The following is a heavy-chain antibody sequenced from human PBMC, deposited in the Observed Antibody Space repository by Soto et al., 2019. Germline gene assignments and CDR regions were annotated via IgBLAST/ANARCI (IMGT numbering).Heavy chain of an antibody. CDR1: GFTFSSYS. J-gene: IGHJ4*02. V-gene: IGHV3-21*01. CDR2: ISSSSSYI. CDR3: ARDGSLGYCSGGSCYSSC. D-gene: IGHD2-15*01. Sequence: EVQLVESGGGLVKPGGSLRLSCAASGFTFSSYSMNWVRQAPGKGLEWVSSISSSSSYIYYADSVKGRFTISRDNAKNLLYPQMNSLRAEDTAVYYCARDGSLGYCSGGSCYSSCWGQGTLVTVSS.